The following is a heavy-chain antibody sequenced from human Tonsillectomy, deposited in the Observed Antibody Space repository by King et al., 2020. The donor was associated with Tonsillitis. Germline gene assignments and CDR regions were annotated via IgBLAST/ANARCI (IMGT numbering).Heavy chain of an antibody. V-gene: IGHV3-23*04. J-gene: IGHJ4*02. Sequence: VQLVESGGGLVQPGGSLRLSCAASGFTFSSYAMSWVRQAPGKGLEWVSGISSRGSSTYYADSVKGRFTISRDNSKNTLFLQINSLRAEDTAVYYCAKELIVGPSPVDYWGQGTLVTVSS. CDR2: ISSRGSST. D-gene: IGHD1-26*01. CDR3: AKELIVGPSPVDY. CDR1: GFTFSSYA.